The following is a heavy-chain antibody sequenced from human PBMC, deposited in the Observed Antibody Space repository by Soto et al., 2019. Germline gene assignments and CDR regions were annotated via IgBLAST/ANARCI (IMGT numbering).Heavy chain of an antibody. CDR2: IYYSGIT. V-gene: IGHV4-39*01. CDR1: GVSISISSYY. CDR3: ARHGSN. J-gene: IGHJ4*02. Sequence: PSETLSLTCTVSGVSISISSYYWGWIRRPPGKGLEWIGTIYYSGITYYNPSLKSRVTISVDTSKNQFSLKLTSVTAADTAVYYCARHGSNWGQGTLVTVSS.